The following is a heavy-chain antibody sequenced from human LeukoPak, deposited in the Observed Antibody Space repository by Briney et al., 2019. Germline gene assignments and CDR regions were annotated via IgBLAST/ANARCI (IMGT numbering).Heavy chain of an antibody. CDR2: IYYSGST. CDR3: ARRGSASWLDY. J-gene: IGHJ4*02. CDR1: GGSFSGYY. Sequence: SETLSLTCAVYGGSFSGYYWSWIRQPPGKGLEWIGYIYYSGSTNYNPSLKSRVTISVDTSKNQFSLKLSSVTAADTAVYYCARRGSASWLDYWGQGTLVTVSS. V-gene: IGHV4-59*01. D-gene: IGHD2-15*01.